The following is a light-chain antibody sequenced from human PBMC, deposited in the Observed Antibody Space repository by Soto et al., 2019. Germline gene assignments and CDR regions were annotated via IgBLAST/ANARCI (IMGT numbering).Light chain of an antibody. CDR1: QSISSTH. V-gene: IGKV3-20*01. Sequence: EIVLTQSPGTLSLSPGERATLSCRASQSISSTHLTWYHQKPGQAPRLLIYDASRRATGIPDRFSGSGSGTDFSLTISRLEPEDFAVYYCQHYDSARWTFGLGTKVEIK. CDR3: QHYDSARWT. J-gene: IGKJ1*01. CDR2: DAS.